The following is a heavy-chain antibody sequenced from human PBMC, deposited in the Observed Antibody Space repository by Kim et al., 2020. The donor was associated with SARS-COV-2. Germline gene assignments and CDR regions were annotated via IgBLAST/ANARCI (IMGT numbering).Heavy chain of an antibody. CDR2: ISWDGTRT. Sequence: GGSLRLSCVASGFTFSTSPMGWVRQAPGKGLEWVSRISWDGTRTYYADSVKGRVTMSSDKSKNMLYLHMNSQRVEDTAVYYCAKGVINSGFDYWGQGTQVTVSS. D-gene: IGHD1-26*01. V-gene: IGHV3-23*01. CDR3: AKGVINSGFDY. J-gene: IGHJ4*02. CDR1: GFTFSTSP.